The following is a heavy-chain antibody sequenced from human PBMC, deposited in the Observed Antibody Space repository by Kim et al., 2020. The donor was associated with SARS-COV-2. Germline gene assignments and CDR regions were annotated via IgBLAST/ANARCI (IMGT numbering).Heavy chain of an antibody. D-gene: IGHD3-9*01. CDR1: GFTFSSYW. V-gene: IGHV3-7*01. Sequence: GGSLRLSCAASGFTFSSYWMSWVRQAPGKGLEWVANIKQDGSEKYYVDSVKGRFTISRDNAKNSLYLQMNSLRAEDTAVYYCARDPGYFDWLLVAVEPAPWGQGTLVTVSS. CDR2: IKQDGSEK. CDR3: ARDPGYFDWLLVAVEPAP. J-gene: IGHJ5*02.